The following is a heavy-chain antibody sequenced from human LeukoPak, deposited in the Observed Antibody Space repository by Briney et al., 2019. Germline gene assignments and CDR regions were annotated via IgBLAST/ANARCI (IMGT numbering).Heavy chain of an antibody. CDR3: ARSHDHLWGNYPDY. V-gene: IGHV4/OR15-8*01. CDR2: IHHDGRI. CDR1: GGSIDSTNW. Sequence: SETLSLTCDVSGGSIDSTNWWNWVRQPPGKGLEWIGEIHHDGRINYNPSLKSRVTLSVDKSKNQFSLRLNSVTAADTAMYYCARSHDHLWGNYPDYWGQGTLDTVSS. D-gene: IGHD3-16*02. J-gene: IGHJ4*02.